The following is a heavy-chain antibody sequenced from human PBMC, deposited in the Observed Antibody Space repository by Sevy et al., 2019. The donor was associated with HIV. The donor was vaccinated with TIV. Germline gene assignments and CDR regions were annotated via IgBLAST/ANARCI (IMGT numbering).Heavy chain of an antibody. Sequence: GGSLRLSCAASGFTVSNNYMNWVRQAPGKGLEWVSLIYSGGTTHYADSVKGRFTISRDHSKNTLYLQMNSLRAEDTAIYYCPRDPPGIAATGGGWGQGTLVTVSS. V-gene: IGHV3-53*01. CDR3: PRDPPGIAATGGG. D-gene: IGHD6-13*01. J-gene: IGHJ4*02. CDR2: IYSGGTT. CDR1: GFTVSNNY.